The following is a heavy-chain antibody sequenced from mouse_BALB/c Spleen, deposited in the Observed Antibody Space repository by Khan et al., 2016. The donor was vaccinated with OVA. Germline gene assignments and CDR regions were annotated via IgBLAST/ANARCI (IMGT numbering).Heavy chain of an antibody. CDR1: GYTFTSYW. CDR2: IGPESSNA. CDR3: ARENYYGRSCYAMDY. Sequence: DLVKPGASVKLSCKASGYTFTSYWINWIKQRPGQGLEWIGRIGPESSNAYYNDMFKDKATLTVDTSSNTAYIQLSSLSSEDSAVFVGARENYYGRSCYAMDYWGQGTSVTVSA. V-gene: IGHV1S41*01. D-gene: IGHD1-1*01. J-gene: IGHJ4*01.